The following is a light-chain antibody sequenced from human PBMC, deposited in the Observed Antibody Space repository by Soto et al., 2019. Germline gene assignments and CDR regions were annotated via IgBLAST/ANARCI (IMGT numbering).Light chain of an antibody. CDR2: DAS. V-gene: IGKV1-5*01. J-gene: IGKJ1*01. CDR3: QQSQT. CDR1: QSISSW. Sequence: DIHMTQSPSTLSASLGDRVTITCLASQSISSWLAWYQQKPGKAPKLLIYDASSLESGVPSRFSGSGSGTEFTLTISSLQPDDFATYYCQQSQTFGQGTKVDIK.